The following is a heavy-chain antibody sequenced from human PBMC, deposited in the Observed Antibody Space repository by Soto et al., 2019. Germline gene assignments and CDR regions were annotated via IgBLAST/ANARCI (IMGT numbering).Heavy chain of an antibody. CDR3: AISGYSSGWYGYFQH. V-gene: IGHV3-23*01. D-gene: IGHD6-19*01. Sequence: PGGSLRLSCAASGFTFSSYAMSWVRQAPGKGLEWVSTISGSGGSTYYADSVKGRFTISRDNSKNTLYLQMNSLRAEDTAVYYCAISGYSSGWYGYFQHWGQGTLVTVSS. J-gene: IGHJ1*01. CDR1: GFTFSSYA. CDR2: ISGSGGST.